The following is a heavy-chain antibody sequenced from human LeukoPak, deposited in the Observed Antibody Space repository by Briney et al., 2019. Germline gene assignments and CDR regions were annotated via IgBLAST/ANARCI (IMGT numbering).Heavy chain of an antibody. J-gene: IGHJ5*02. CDR2: ITADSDII. D-gene: IGHD7-27*01. Sequence: GSLSLSCSASGFAFSSYSMNWLRQAPGKGLEWISFITADSDIIHYAVSVRGRFTISRDNAKNSLFLQLNSLRDEDTAVYYCARVGTPGTNNWFDPWGQGTLVTVSS. CDR3: ARVGTPGTNNWFDP. V-gene: IGHV3-48*02. CDR1: GFAFSSYS.